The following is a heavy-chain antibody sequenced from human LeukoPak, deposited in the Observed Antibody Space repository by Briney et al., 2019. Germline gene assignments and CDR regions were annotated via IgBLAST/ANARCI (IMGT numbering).Heavy chain of an antibody. J-gene: IGHJ4*02. CDR3: AKDPWRHGEDY. D-gene: IGHD3-10*01. V-gene: IGHV3-23*01. Sequence: GGSLRLSCAASGFTFSNYAMSWVRQAPGKGLEWLSTISGSGGSTYYADSVKGRFTISRDNSKNTLYLQMNSLRAEDTAVYYCAKDPWRHGEDYWGQGTLVTVSS. CDR1: GFTFSNYA. CDR2: ISGSGGST.